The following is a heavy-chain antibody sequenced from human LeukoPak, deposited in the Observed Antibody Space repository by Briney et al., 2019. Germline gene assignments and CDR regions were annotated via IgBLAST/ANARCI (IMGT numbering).Heavy chain of an antibody. D-gene: IGHD1-26*01. V-gene: IGHV5-51*01. CDR3: ARLDGSYHFDY. CDR1: GYSFTSYW. J-gene: IGHJ4*02. CDR2: IHLGDSDT. Sequence: GESLKISCKGSGYSFTSYWIGWVRQMPGKGLEWMGIIHLGDSDTRYSPSFQGQVTMSADKSISTAYLQWSSLMASDTAMYYCARLDGSYHFDYWGQGILVTVSS.